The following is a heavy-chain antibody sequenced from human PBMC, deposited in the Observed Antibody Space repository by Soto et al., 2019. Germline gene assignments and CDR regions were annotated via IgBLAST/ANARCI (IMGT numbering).Heavy chain of an antibody. J-gene: IGHJ5*02. CDR3: ARDSRNIVVVPAAPAGNWFDP. V-gene: IGHV1-69*13. CDR2: IIPIFGTA. Sequence: GASVKVSCKASGGTFSSYAISWVRQAPGQGLEWMGGIIPIFGTANYAQKFQGRVTITADESTSTAYMELSSLRSEDTAVYYCARDSRNIVVVPAAPAGNWFDPWGQGTLVTVSS. CDR1: GGTFSSYA. D-gene: IGHD2-2*01.